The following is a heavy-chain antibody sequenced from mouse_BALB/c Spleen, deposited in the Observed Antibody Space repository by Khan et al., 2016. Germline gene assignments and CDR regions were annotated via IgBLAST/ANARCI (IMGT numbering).Heavy chain of an antibody. V-gene: IGHV9-3*02. D-gene: IGHD2-10*01. Sequence: QIQLVQSGPELKKPGETVKISCKASGYTFTNYGMNWVKQAPGKGLKWMGWINTNTGEPTYAEEFKGRFTFSLETSASTAYLQINNLKNEDTATCCYTEPTVGFGYWGQGTLVTVSA. CDR1: GYTFTNYG. CDR2: INTNTGEP. J-gene: IGHJ3*01. CDR3: TEPTVGFGY.